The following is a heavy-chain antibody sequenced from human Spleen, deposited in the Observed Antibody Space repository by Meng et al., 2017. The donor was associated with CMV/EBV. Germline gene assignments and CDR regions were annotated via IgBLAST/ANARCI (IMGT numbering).Heavy chain of an antibody. J-gene: IGHJ4*02. CDR2: INPSGGSP. Sequence: ASVKVSCKASGYTFTPYYIHWVRQAPGQGLEWMGVINPSGGSPSYARDFQGRVSMTKDTSTTTVYMEVRSLRSEDTAVYYCARGYSNYDYWGQGTLVTVSS. V-gene: IGHV1-46*01. D-gene: IGHD4-11*01. CDR3: ARGYSNYDY. CDR1: GYTFTPYY.